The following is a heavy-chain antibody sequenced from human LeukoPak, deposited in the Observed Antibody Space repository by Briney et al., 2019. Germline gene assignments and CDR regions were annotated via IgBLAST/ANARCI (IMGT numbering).Heavy chain of an antibody. CDR2: INTDGSTT. D-gene: IGHD4-11*01. V-gene: IGHV3-74*01. Sequence: GGSLRLSCAVSGFTFSSYWMHWVRQAPGKGLVWVSRINTDGSTTRDADSVKGRFTISRDNAKNTLYLQMSSLRAEDTAVYYCARDRGYTKYEGDFDIWGQGTMVTVSS. CDR1: GFTFSSYW. J-gene: IGHJ3*02. CDR3: ARDRGYTKYEGDFDI.